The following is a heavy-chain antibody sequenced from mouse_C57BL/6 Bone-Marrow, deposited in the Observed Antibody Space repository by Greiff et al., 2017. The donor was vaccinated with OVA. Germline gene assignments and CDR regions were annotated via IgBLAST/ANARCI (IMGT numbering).Heavy chain of an antibody. J-gene: IGHJ2*01. CDR1: GFNIKDDY. D-gene: IGHD2-5*01. CDR2: IDPENGDT. V-gene: IGHV14-4*01. CDR3: TTFNYSNPYYCDD. Sequence: EVQLQQSGAELVRPGASVKLSCTASGFNIKDDYMHWVKQRPEQGLEWIGWIDPENGDTEYASKFQGKATITADTSSNTAYLQLSSLTSEDTAVYYCTTFNYSNPYYCDDWGQGTTLTVSS.